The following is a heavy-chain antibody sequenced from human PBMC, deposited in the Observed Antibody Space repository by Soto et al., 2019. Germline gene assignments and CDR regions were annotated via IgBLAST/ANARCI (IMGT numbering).Heavy chain of an antibody. CDR3: ARDYGYYYDSSGDAFDI. J-gene: IGHJ3*02. CDR2: ISYDGSNK. Sequence: QVQLVESGGGVVQPGRSLRLSCAASGFTFSSYAMHWVRQAPGKGLEWVAVISYDGSNKYYADSVKGRFTISRDNSKNTLYLQMNSLRAEDTAVYYCARDYGYYYDSSGDAFDIWGQGTMVTVSS. V-gene: IGHV3-30-3*01. CDR1: GFTFSSYA. D-gene: IGHD3-22*01.